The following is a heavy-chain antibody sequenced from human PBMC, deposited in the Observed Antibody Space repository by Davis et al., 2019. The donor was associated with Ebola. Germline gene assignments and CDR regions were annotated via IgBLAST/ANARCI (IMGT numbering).Heavy chain of an antibody. CDR1: GFTFSSYW. J-gene: IGHJ6*02. CDR3: AKDLRGYSYLTLYYYYYGMDV. V-gene: IGHV3-7*01. Sequence: GESLKISCAASGFTFSSYWMSWVRQAPGKGLEWVANIKQDGSEKYYVDSVKGRFTISRDNAKNSLYLQMNSLRAEDTAVYYCAKDLRGYSYLTLYYYYYGMDVWGQGTTVTVSS. CDR2: IKQDGSEK. D-gene: IGHD5-18*01.